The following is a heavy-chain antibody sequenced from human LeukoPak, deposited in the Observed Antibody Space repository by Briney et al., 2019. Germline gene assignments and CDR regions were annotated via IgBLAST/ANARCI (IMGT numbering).Heavy chain of an antibody. Sequence: GGSLRLSCAASGFTFSSYGMHWFRQAPGKGLEWVAVISYDGSNKYYADSVKGRFAISRDNSKNTLYLQMNSLRAEDTAVYYCAKDLSSGWCDYWGQGTLVTVSS. CDR2: ISYDGSNK. J-gene: IGHJ4*02. D-gene: IGHD6-19*01. V-gene: IGHV3-30*18. CDR3: AKDLSSGWCDY. CDR1: GFTFSSYG.